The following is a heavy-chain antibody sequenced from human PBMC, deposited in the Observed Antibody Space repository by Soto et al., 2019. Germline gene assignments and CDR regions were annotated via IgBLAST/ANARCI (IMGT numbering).Heavy chain of an antibody. J-gene: IGHJ4*02. CDR3: ARVRGTAGKRYFDY. Sequence: SETLSLTCTVSGGSMIAYYWNWMRQPPGKGLQWIGYTYYSGSTTYNPSLKSRVTISVDSSKNQFSLKLDSVTPADTAVYYCARVRGTAGKRYFDYWGPG. CDR2: TYYSGST. CDR1: GGSMIAYY. V-gene: IGHV4-59*01. D-gene: IGHD6-13*01.